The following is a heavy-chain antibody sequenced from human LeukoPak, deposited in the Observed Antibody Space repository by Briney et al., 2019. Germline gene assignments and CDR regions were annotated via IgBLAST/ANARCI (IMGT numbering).Heavy chain of an antibody. CDR3: ARDRYDFWSGGEYYFDY. Sequence: PSETLSLTCAVYGGSFSGYYWSWIRQPPGKGLEWIGEINHSGSTNYNPSLKSRVTISVDTSKNQFSLKLSSVTAADTAVYYCARDRYDFWSGGEYYFDYWGQGTLVTVSS. J-gene: IGHJ4*02. CDR1: GGSFSGYY. D-gene: IGHD3-3*01. CDR2: INHSGST. V-gene: IGHV4-34*01.